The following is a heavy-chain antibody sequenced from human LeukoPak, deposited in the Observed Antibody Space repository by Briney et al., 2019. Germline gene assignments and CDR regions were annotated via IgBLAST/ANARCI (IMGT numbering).Heavy chain of an antibody. V-gene: IGHV1-18*01. CDR1: GYTFTNYG. Sequence: GASVKVSCKASGYTFTNYGISWVRQAPGQGLEWMGWSSANNGNTNYAQKLQGRLTMTTDTSASTAFMELSSLRSDDTAVYFCARSRAPPGYRVYGGQGTLVTVSS. CDR2: SSANNGNT. CDR3: ARSRAPPGYRVY. D-gene: IGHD3-9*01. J-gene: IGHJ4*02.